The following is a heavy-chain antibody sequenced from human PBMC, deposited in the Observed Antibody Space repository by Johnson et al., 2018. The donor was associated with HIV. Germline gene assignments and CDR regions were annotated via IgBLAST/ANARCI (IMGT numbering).Heavy chain of an antibody. V-gene: IGHV3-53*01. CDR3: AKETETHSAFEI. CDR1: GFTVSSNY. J-gene: IGHJ3*02. CDR2: IYSGGST. Sequence: EQLVESGGGLIQPGGSLRLSCAASGFTVSSNYMSWVRQAPGKGLEWVSVIYSGGSTYYADSVKGRFTISRDNSKNTVWLQMNSLRAEDTALYYCAKETETHSAFEIWGQGTVVTVSS.